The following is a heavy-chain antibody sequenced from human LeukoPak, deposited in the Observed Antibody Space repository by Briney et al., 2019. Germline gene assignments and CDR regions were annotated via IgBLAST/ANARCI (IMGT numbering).Heavy chain of an antibody. D-gene: IGHD3-10*01. J-gene: IGHJ4*02. CDR2: INPSGGST. V-gene: IGHV1-46*01. CDR1: GYTFTSYY. CDR3: ARETLWKDGSGSYMSY. Sequence: GASVKVSCKASGYTFTSYYMHWVRQAPGQGLEWMGIINPSGGSTSYAQKFQGRVTMTRDTSTSTVYMELSSLRSEDTAVYYCARETLWKDGSGSYMSYWGQGTLVTVSS.